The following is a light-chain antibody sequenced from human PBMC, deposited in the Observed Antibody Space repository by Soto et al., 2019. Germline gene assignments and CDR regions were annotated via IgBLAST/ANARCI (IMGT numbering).Light chain of an antibody. CDR2: DVT. J-gene: IGLJ1*01. V-gene: IGLV2-11*01. CDR1: SSDVAASKY. Sequence: QSVMRQPRPVSRSPGQSVTNSCTGTSSDVAASKYVSCYQQYPRKAPNLMIYDVTKRPSGVPDRFPASKYRNTASLTISELQAGDEAGYYCCSYAGGYTYVFGTVTKVTVL. CDR3: CSYAGGYTYV.